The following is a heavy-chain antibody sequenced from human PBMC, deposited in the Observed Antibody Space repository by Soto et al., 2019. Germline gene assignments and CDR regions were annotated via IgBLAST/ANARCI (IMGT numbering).Heavy chain of an antibody. V-gene: IGHV4-59*01. CDR3: ARDLWGYCGTDCYPLDV. CDR2: MYNTWRT. J-gene: IGHJ6*02. Sequence: PSETLSLTCTVSGGSISRYYWSWIRQPPGKGLEWIGYMYNTWRTVYNPSIKSRVTISVDTSKNQFSLQLDSVTAADTAVYYCARDLWGYCGTDCYPLDVWGQGTTVT. CDR1: GGSISRYY. D-gene: IGHD2-21*02.